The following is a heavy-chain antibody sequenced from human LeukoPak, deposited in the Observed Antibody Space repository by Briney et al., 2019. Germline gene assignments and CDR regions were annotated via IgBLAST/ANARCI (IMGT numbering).Heavy chain of an antibody. D-gene: IGHD2-2*01. CDR2: INPNSGGI. V-gene: IGHV1-2*02. CDR1: GYTFTGYY. CDR3: ARDRRGVPAAKDY. J-gene: IGHJ4*02. Sequence: ASVKVSCKASGYTFTGYYMHWVRQAPGQGLEWMGWINPNSGGINYAQKFQGRVTMTRDTSISTAYMELSRLRSDDTAVYYCARDRRGVPAAKDYWGQGTLVTVSS.